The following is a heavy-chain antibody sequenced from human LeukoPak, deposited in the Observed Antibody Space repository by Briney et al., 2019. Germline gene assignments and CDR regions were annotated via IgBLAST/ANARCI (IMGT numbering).Heavy chain of an antibody. V-gene: IGHV1-24*01. CDR2: FDPEDGET. J-gene: IGHJ5*02. CDR3: ARGRGEGRGISMVRGVRAPSYNWFDP. Sequence: ASVKVSCKVSGYTLTELSMHWVRQAPGKGLEWMGGFDPEDGETIYAQKFQGRVTMTEDTSTDTAYMELSSVTAADTAVYYCARGRGEGRGISMVRGVRAPSYNWFDPWGHGTLVTVSS. D-gene: IGHD3-10*01. CDR1: GYTLTELS.